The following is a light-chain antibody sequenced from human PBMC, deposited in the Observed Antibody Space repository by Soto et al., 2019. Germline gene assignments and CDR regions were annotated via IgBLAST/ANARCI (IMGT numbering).Light chain of an antibody. CDR2: NNS. CDR3: ASWDDSVNGLV. J-gene: IGLJ1*01. CDR1: SSNIGSNT. Sequence: QSVLTQPPSASGTPGQRVTITCSGSSSNIGSNTVNWYQQLPGTAPKLLIYNNSQRASGVPDRFSVSKSGTSASLAISGLQSEAEADYYCASWDDSVNGLVFGAGTKLTVL. V-gene: IGLV1-44*01.